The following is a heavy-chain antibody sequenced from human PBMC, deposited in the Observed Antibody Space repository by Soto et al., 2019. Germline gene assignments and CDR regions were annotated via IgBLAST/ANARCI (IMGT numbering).Heavy chain of an antibody. Sequence: GGSLRLSCAASGFSFSRYWMYWLRQSPGKGLEWVSRISSDGATASLPDSVEGRFAVSRDNAKSEVFLQMNSLRVDDTGVYFCARVQPDGFPTYLDHWGQGVLVT. V-gene: IGHV3-74*01. J-gene: IGHJ4*02. CDR1: GFSFSRYW. CDR3: ARVQPDGFPTYLDH. CDR2: ISSDGATA. D-gene: IGHD2-21*01.